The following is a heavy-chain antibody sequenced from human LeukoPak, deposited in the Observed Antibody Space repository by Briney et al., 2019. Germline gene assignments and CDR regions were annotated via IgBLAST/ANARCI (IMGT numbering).Heavy chain of an antibody. Sequence: ASVKVSCKASGYTFTGFYMHWLRQAPGHGLEWMGWINPYSGGTSYAQKFQGRVTMTRDTSISTAYMELSRLRSDDTAVYYCARDRSGFYGSGSHPKNNFDYWGQGTLVTVSS. CDR1: GYTFTGFY. CDR2: INPYSGGT. J-gene: IGHJ4*02. CDR3: ARDRSGFYGSGSHPKNNFDY. V-gene: IGHV1-2*02. D-gene: IGHD3-10*01.